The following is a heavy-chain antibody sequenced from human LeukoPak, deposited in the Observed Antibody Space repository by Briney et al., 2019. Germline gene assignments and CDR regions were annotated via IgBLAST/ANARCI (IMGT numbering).Heavy chain of an antibody. D-gene: IGHD2-15*01. V-gene: IGHV3-23*01. CDR1: GFTFSSYS. CDR2: ITGSGDTT. CDR3: AKARGYCSGGTCYSGFDY. J-gene: IGHJ4*02. Sequence: GGSLRLSCAASGFTFSSYSMSWVRQAPGKGLEWVSTITGSGDTTYYADSVKGRFTISRDNSKNTLYLQMNSLRAEDTAVYYCAKARGYCSGGTCYSGFDYWGQGTLVTVSS.